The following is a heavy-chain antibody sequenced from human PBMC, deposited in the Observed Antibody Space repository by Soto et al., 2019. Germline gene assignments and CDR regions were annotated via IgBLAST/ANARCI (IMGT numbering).Heavy chain of an antibody. Sequence: SETLSLTCTVSGGSISSSSHYWGWIRQPPGKGLEWIGSIYYSGSTSYNPSLKSRVTISVDTSKNQFSLKLSSVTAADTAVYYCAKARAQYYDFWSGYPVDYWGQGTLVTVSS. CDR3: AKARAQYYDFWSGYPVDY. V-gene: IGHV4-39*01. CDR1: GGSISSSSHY. J-gene: IGHJ4*02. CDR2: IYYSGST. D-gene: IGHD3-3*01.